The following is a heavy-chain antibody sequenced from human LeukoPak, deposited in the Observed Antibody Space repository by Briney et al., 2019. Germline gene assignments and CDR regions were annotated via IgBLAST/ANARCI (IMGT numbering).Heavy chain of an antibody. Sequence: SETLSLTCAVYGGSFSGYYWSWIRQPPGKGLEWIGYIYYSGSTNYNPSLKSRVTISVDTSKNQFSLKLSSVTAADTAVYYCARGSYDYVWGSYLTFDYWGQGTLVTVSS. CDR1: GGSFSGYY. J-gene: IGHJ4*02. CDR3: ARGSYDYVWGSYLTFDY. CDR2: IYYSGST. D-gene: IGHD3-16*02. V-gene: IGHV4-59*08.